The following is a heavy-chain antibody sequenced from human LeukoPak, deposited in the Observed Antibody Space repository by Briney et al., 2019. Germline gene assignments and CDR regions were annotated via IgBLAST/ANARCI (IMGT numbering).Heavy chain of an antibody. CDR3: ARGLVLGELLSWSYYYGMDV. D-gene: IGHD3-10*01. Sequence: PSETLSLTCTVSSGSISSFYWSWIRQPPGKGLEWIGYIYCSGSTNYNPSLKSRVTISVDTSKNQFSLKLSSVTAADTAMYYCARGLVLGELLSWSYYYGMDVWGQGTTVTVSS. V-gene: IGHV4-59*01. CDR2: IYCSGST. J-gene: IGHJ6*02. CDR1: SGSISSFY.